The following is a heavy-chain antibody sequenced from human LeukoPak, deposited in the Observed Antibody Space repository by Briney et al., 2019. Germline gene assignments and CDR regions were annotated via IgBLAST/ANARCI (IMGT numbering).Heavy chain of an antibody. V-gene: IGHV3-23*01. Sequence: QLGGSLRLSCVASGFTFSSYSLTWVRQTPEKELAWVSIIGGPGAPTFYADSVEGRFTISRDNSKNTVYLQMNSLRAEDTALYFCARGATRATRHFDLWGRGTLVTVSS. CDR1: GFTFSSYS. CDR2: IGGPGAPT. CDR3: ARGATRATRHFDL. D-gene: IGHD2-15*01. J-gene: IGHJ2*01.